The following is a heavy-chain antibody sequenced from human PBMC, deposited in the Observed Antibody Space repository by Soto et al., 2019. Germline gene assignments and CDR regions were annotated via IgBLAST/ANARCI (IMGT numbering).Heavy chain of an antibody. CDR2: IIPIFGTA. J-gene: IGHJ6*02. CDR1: GGTFSSYA. D-gene: IGHD2-2*02. Sequence: SVKVSCKASGGTFSSYAISWVRQAPGQGLEWMGGIIPIFGTANYAQKFQGRVTITADKSTRTAYMELSSLRSEDTAVYYCARDGTRGYCSSTSCYRDYYYYGMDGWG. CDR3: ARDGTRGYCSSTSCYRDYYYYGMDG. V-gene: IGHV1-69*06.